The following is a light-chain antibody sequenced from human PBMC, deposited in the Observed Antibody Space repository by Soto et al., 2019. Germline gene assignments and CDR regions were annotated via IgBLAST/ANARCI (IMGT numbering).Light chain of an antibody. CDR2: DVT. CDR3: SSYPSSSTLYV. J-gene: IGLJ1*01. Sequence: QSALTQPASVSGSPGQSITISCTGTSSDVGDNNYVSWYQQHPGKTPKLMIYDVTHRPSGIYNRFSGSKSGNTASLTISGLQAEDDADYFCSSYPSSSTLYVFGTGTKLTVL. CDR1: SSDVGDNNY. V-gene: IGLV2-14*01.